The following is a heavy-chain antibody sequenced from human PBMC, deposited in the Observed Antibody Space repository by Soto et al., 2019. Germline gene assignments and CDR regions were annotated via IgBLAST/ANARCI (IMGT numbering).Heavy chain of an antibody. CDR3: ARGGDYDSSGYYFWFDP. CDR2: IIPIFGTA. J-gene: IGHJ5*02. Sequence: QVQLVQSGAEVKKPGASVKVSCKASGGTFSSYAISWVRQAPGQGLEWMGGIIPIFGTANYAQKFQGRVTITADESTSTAYMELSSLRSEDTAVYYCARGGDYDSSGYYFWFDPWGQGTLVTVSS. CDR1: GGTFSSYA. D-gene: IGHD3-22*01. V-gene: IGHV1-69*01.